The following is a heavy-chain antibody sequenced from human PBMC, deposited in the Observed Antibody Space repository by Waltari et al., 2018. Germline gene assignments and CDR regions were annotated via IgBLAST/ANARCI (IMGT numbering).Heavy chain of an antibody. V-gene: IGHV4-34*01. Sequence: QVQLQQWGAGLLKPSETLSLTCAVYGGSFSGYYWSWIRQPPGKGLEWIGEINHSGSTNYNPSLKSRVTISVDTSKNQFSLKLSSVTAADTAVYYCARGLAFDIWCQGTMVTVSS. CDR1: GGSFSGYY. CDR3: ARGLAFDI. CDR2: INHSGST. J-gene: IGHJ3*02.